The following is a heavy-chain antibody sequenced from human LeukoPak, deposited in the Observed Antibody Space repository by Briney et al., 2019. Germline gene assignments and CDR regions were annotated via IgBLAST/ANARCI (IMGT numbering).Heavy chain of an antibody. J-gene: IGHJ5*02. Sequence: ATSVKVSCKASGYTFSAYHIHWVRQAPGQGLEWMGWINPNSGGTNFAPKFHGRVSMTRDTSLNTAYMELSSLRSDDTAVYYCARGNKKENLSGPSGYFDPWGQGSLVTVSS. CDR1: GYTFSAYH. V-gene: IGHV1-2*02. CDR3: ARGNKKENLSGPSGYFDP. CDR2: INPNSGGT. D-gene: IGHD3-10*01.